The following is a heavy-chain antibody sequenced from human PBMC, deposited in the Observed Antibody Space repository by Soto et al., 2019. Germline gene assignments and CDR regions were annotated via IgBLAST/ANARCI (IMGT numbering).Heavy chain of an antibody. CDR1: GFTLSKYW. D-gene: IGHD3-10*01. V-gene: IGHV3-7*01. J-gene: IGHJ3*02. CDR2: IREDGKEI. CDR3: GTDQWGGAFDI. Sequence: PGGSLRLSCAATGFTLSKYWMAWVRQTPGKGLEFVANIREDGKEINYVDSVKGRFTISRDNARNSLFLQMNSLRDDDTAVYYCGTDQWGGAFDIGGQGTMVTVS.